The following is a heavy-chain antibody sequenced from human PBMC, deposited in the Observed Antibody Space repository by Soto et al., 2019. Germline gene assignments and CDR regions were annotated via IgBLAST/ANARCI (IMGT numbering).Heavy chain of an antibody. Sequence: ASVKVSCKASGYTFTSYYMHWVRQAPGQGLEWMEIINPSGGSTSYAQKFQGRVTMTRDTSTSTVYMELSSLRSEDTAVYYCARGGFGSTIGFSEDYFDYWGQGTLVTVSS. CDR3: ARGGFGSTIGFSEDYFDY. CDR2: INPSGGST. V-gene: IGHV1-46*01. D-gene: IGHD3-10*01. CDR1: GYTFTSYY. J-gene: IGHJ4*02.